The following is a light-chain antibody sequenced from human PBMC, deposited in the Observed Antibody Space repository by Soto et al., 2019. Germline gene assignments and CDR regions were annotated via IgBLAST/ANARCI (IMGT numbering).Light chain of an antibody. Sequence: QSALTQPRSVSGSPGQSVTISCTGTSSDVGGYNHVSWYQQHPGKAPKLMISDVSKRPSGVPDRFSGSKSGNTASLTISGLQTQDEADYYCSSYTSATTYVFGTGTKVTVL. J-gene: IGLJ1*01. CDR3: SSYTSATTYV. V-gene: IGLV2-11*01. CDR2: DVS. CDR1: SSDVGGYNH.